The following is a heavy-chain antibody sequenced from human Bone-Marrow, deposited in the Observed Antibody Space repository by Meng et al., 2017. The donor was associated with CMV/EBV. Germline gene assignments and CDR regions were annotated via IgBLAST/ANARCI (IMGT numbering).Heavy chain of an antibody. Sequence: GESLKISCAASGFTVSSNYMSWVRQAPGKGLVWVSRINSDGSSTSYADSVKGRFTISRDNAKNTLYLQMNSLRAEDTAVYYCARAFSYSFDYWGQGTLVTVSS. D-gene: IGHD4-11*01. V-gene: IGHV3-74*01. CDR1: GFTVSSNY. CDR2: INSDGSST. CDR3: ARAFSYSFDY. J-gene: IGHJ4*02.